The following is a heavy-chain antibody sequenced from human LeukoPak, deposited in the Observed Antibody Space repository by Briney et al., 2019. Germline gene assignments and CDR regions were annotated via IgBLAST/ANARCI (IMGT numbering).Heavy chain of an antibody. CDR3: ARATNDGRPFDY. CDR1: GGSFSGYY. J-gene: IGHJ4*02. V-gene: IGHV4-34*01. D-gene: IGHD1-1*01. CDR2: INHSGST. Sequence: PSETLSLTCAVYGGSFSGYYWSWIRQPPGKGLEWIGEINHSGSTNYNPSLKSRVTISVDTSKNQLSLKLSSVTAADTAVYYCARATNDGRPFDYWGQGTLVTVSS.